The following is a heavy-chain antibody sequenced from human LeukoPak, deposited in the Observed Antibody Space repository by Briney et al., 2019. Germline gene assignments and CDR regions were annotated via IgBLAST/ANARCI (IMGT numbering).Heavy chain of an antibody. CDR3: ANRNWAYGGPWYFDN. V-gene: IGHV3-7*01. Sequence: PGRSLRLSCAASGFTFGSYWMTWVRQAPGKGLEWVANIKQDGSEKYYVDSVKGRFTISRDNAKNSLYLQMNSLRAEDTAVYYCANRNWAYGGPWYFDNWGQGTLVTVSS. J-gene: IGHJ4*02. CDR2: IKQDGSEK. CDR1: GFTFGSYW. D-gene: IGHD4-23*01.